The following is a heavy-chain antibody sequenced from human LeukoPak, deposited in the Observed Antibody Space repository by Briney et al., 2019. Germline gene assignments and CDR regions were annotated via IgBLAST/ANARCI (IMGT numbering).Heavy chain of an antibody. CDR2: IGGSGGFIT. D-gene: IGHD4-17*01. CDR3: AKDLTTVTSQGDY. Sequence: PGGSLRLSCAASGFTFSAHGMNWVRQSPGRGLEWVSGIGGSGGFITYYADSVKGRFTVSRDNSNNTLYLQMNSLRAEDTAVYYCAKDLTTVTSQGDYWGQGTLVTVSS. V-gene: IGHV3-23*01. J-gene: IGHJ4*02. CDR1: GFTFSAHG.